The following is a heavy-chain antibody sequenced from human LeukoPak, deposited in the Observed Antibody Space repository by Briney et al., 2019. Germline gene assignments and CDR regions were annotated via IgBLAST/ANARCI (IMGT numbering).Heavy chain of an antibody. J-gene: IGHJ4*02. CDR1: GGSISSSSYF. D-gene: IGHD3-22*01. CDR3: ARDWIYYDSSAYPDY. CDR2: IHYSEST. Sequence: SETLSLTCTVSGGSISSSSYFWGWIRQPPGKGLEWIGSIHYSESTYYNPSLKSRVTISVDTSKNQFSLKLSSVTAADTAVYFCARDWIYYDSSAYPDYWGQGTLVTVSS. V-gene: IGHV4-39*07.